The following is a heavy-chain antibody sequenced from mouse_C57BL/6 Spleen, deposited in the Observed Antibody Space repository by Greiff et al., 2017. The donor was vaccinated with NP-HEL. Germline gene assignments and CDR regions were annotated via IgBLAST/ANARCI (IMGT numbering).Heavy chain of an antibody. V-gene: IGHV5-17*01. CDR2: ISSGSSTI. CDR1: GFTFSDYG. Sequence: EVQLVESGGGLVKPGGSLKLSCAASGFTFSDYGMHWVRQAPEKGLEWVAYISSGSSTIYYADTVKGRFTISRDNAKNTLFLQMTSLRSEDTAMYYCARKDLRYHYYAMDYWGQGTSVTVSS. CDR3: ARKDLRYHYYAMDY. J-gene: IGHJ4*01. D-gene: IGHD1-1*01.